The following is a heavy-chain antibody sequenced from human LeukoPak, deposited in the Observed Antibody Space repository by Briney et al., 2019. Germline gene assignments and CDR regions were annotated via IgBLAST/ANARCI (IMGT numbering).Heavy chain of an antibody. J-gene: IGHJ4*02. CDR1: GDSISSGLYY. D-gene: IGHD3-3*01. V-gene: IGHV4-39*01. CDR3: VRPPALRYDFWSGYSIDY. CDR2: IYYSWST. Sequence: KPSETLSLTCTVSGDSISSGLYYWGWIRQPPGKGLEWFGTIYYSWSTHYHPFLKRRVTISIDISNNPFSLRLMSVTAANTAVYYCVRPPALRYDFWSGYSIDYWGQRALVTVSS.